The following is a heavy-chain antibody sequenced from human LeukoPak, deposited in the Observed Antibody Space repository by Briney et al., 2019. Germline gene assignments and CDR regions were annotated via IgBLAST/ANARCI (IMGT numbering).Heavy chain of an antibody. CDR2: IYYSGST. J-gene: IGHJ6*02. CDR3: ARVPLHFDILTGYHNQAYGMDV. D-gene: IGHD3-9*01. V-gene: IGHV4-31*03. Sequence: PSETLSLTCTVSGGSISSGAYYWSWIRQHPGKDLEWIGYIYYSGSTYYNPSLKSRVTISVDTSKNQFSLKLSSVTAADTAVYYCARVPLHFDILTGYHNQAYGMDVWGQGTKVTVSS. CDR1: GGSISSGAYY.